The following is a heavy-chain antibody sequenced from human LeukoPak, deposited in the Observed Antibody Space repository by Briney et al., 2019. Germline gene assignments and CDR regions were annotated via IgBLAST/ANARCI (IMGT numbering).Heavy chain of an antibody. CDR3: ARKYYDVRGYPKFDF. CDR1: GDTFTSYG. V-gene: IGHV1-18*01. D-gene: IGHD3-16*01. CDR2: ISTDNGNT. Sequence: GASVKVSCKASGDTFTSYGFSWVRQAPGQGLEWMGWISTDNGNTNYAQKLQGRVTLTTDTSTYTAYMELRSLRSDDTAVYYCARKYYDVRGYPKFDFWGQGTLVTVSS. J-gene: IGHJ4*02.